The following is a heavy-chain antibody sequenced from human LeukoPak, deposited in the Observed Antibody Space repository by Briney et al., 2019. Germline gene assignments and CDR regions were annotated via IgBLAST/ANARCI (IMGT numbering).Heavy chain of an antibody. D-gene: IGHD1-7*01. J-gene: IGHJ6*02. Sequence: SETLSLTCTVSGGSISSYYWSWIRQPPGKGLEWLGYIYYSGSTNYNPSLKSRVTISVDTSKNQFSLKLSSVTAADTAVYYCARDNWNYGSSMDVWGQGTTVTVSS. CDR1: GGSISSYY. V-gene: IGHV4-59*01. CDR3: ARDNWNYGSSMDV. CDR2: IYYSGST.